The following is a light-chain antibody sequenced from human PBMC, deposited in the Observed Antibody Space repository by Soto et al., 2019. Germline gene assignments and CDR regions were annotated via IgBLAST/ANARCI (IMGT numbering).Light chain of an antibody. CDR3: QQYNSYST. CDR2: KAF. J-gene: IGKJ1*01. V-gene: IGKV1-5*03. Sequence: DIQMTQSPSTLSASVGDRVTITCRASQSISSWLAWYQQKTGKAPKLLMYKAFSLESGVPSRFSGSGSGTEFTLTISSLQPEDFATYYCQQYNSYSTFGQGTKVEIE. CDR1: QSISSW.